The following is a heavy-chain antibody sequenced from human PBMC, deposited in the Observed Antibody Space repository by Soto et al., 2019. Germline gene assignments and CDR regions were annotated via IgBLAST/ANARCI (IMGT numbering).Heavy chain of an antibody. Sequence: QVQLVESGGDLVKPGGSLRLSCAASGFTFSDYYMSWIRQAPGKGLEWISYISSTGSTIYYADSVKGRFTISRDNAKNSLYLQMNSLRAEDTAFYYCASGSGYDRSFDSWGQGTLLTVSS. CDR1: GFTFSDYY. CDR2: ISSTGSTI. J-gene: IGHJ4*02. CDR3: ASGSGYDRSFDS. V-gene: IGHV3-11*01. D-gene: IGHD5-12*01.